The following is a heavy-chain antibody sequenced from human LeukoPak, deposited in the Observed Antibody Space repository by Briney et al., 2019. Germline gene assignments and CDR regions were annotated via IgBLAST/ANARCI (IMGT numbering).Heavy chain of an antibody. Sequence: SGPTLVKPTQTLTLTCTFSGFSLSTSGMCVGWIRQPPGKALEWLARIAWDDDEYYTTSLKTRLTISKDTSKNQVVLTMTNMDPVDTATYYCARTSDTVTSRVLDYWGQGILVTVSS. J-gene: IGHJ4*02. D-gene: IGHD4-17*01. CDR2: IAWDDDE. CDR3: ARTSDTVTSRVLDY. V-gene: IGHV2-70*11. CDR1: GFSLSTSGMC.